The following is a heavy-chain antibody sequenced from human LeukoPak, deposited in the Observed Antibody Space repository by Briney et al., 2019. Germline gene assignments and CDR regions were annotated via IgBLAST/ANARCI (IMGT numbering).Heavy chain of an antibody. D-gene: IGHD3-9*01. V-gene: IGHV3-20*04. J-gene: IGHJ6*03. CDR1: GFTFDDYG. CDR3: ARGADYDILTGYMDV. Sequence: PGGSLRLSCAASGFTFDDYGMSWVRQAPGKGLEWVSGINWNGGSTGYADSVKGRFIISRDNAKNSLYLQMNSLRAEDTALYYCARGADYDILTGYMDVWGKGTTVTVSS. CDR2: INWNGGST.